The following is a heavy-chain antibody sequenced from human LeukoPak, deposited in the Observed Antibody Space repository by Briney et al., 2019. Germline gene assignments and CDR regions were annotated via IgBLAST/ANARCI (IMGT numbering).Heavy chain of an antibody. CDR2: INRGGDT. CDR1: GVSFSGYY. V-gene: IGHV4-34*01. Sequence: SETLSLTCAVYGVSFSGYYWGWIRQPPGQGLEWIGEINRGGDTNYNPFLKSRATISIDTSRNYFSLKLSSVTAADTAVYYCARGRGTGSYFHDWGQGTLVTVSS. D-gene: IGHD3/OR15-3a*01. J-gene: IGHJ4*03. CDR3: ARGRGTGSYFHD.